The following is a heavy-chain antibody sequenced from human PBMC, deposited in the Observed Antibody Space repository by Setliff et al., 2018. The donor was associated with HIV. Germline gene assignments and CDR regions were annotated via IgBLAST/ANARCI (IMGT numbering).Heavy chain of an antibody. CDR1: GASISSVGYY. Sequence: SETLSLTCTVSGASISSVGYYWSRIRQPPGKGLEWIGEINHSGSTNYNPSLKSRVTISVDTSKNQFSLNLTSVTAADTAVYYCARSKTFYDFWGGYYTHGAFKIWGLGTMVTVSS. CDR2: INHSGST. CDR3: ARSKTFYDFWGGYYTHGAFKI. D-gene: IGHD3-3*01. J-gene: IGHJ3*02. V-gene: IGHV4-39*01.